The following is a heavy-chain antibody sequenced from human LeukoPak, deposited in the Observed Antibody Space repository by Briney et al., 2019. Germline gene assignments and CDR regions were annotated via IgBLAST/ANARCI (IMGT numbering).Heavy chain of an antibody. Sequence: ASVKVSCKASGYTFTGYYMHWVRQAPGQGLEWMGWINPSSGGTNYAQKFQGRVTMTRDTSISTAYMELRSLRSDDTAVYYCARTPSYDYVWGSYCNNWFDPWGQGTLVTVSS. CDR2: INPSSGGT. V-gene: IGHV1-2*02. CDR1: GYTFTGYY. J-gene: IGHJ5*02. D-gene: IGHD3-16*01. CDR3: ARTPSYDYVWGSYCNNWFDP.